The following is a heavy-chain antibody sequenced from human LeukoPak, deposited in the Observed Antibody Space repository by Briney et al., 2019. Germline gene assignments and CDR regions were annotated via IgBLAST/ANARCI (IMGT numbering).Heavy chain of an antibody. V-gene: IGHV3-30*04. J-gene: IGHJ4*02. Sequence: GRSLTLSCAASGCTFSSYAMHGVRQAPGKGLAWVAVVSCDGSNKAYAVSVKGRFTISSDNSKNTLYLQMNSLRAEDTAVYYCARDESSGGDYFDYWGQGTLVTVSS. CDR1: GCTFSSYA. CDR3: ARDESSGGDYFDY. CDR2: VSCDGSNK. D-gene: IGHD6-19*01.